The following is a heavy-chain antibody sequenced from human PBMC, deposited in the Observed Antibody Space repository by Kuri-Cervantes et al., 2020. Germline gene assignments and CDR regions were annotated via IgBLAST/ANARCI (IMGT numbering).Heavy chain of an antibody. CDR1: EFRFSSYW. J-gene: IGHJ5*02. CDR3: ARSVRYWFDP. Sequence: SQTLSLTCAASEFRFSSYWMSWVRQAPGKGLEWIGEINHSGSTNYNPSLKSRVTISVDTSKNQFSLKLSSVTAADTAVYYCARSVRYWFDPWGQGTLVTVSS. CDR2: INHSGST. V-gene: IGHV4-34*01.